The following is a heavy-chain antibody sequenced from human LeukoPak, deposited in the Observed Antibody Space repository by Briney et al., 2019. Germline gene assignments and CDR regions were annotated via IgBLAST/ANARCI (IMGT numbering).Heavy chain of an antibody. CDR1: GGTFSSYA. D-gene: IGHD4-23*01. V-gene: IGHV1-69*04. CDR2: IIPILGIA. CDR3: ARDAVVPLTY. Sequence: GASVKVSCKASGGTFSSYAISWVRQAPGQGLEWMGRIIPILGIANYAQKFQGRVTITADKSRNTAYMELSSLRSEDTAVYYCARDAVVPLTYWGQGTLVTVSS. J-gene: IGHJ4*02.